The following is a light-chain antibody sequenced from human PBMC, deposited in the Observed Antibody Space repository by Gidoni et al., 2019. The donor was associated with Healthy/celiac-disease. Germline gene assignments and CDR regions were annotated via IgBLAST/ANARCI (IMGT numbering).Light chain of an antibody. CDR1: SSDVGGYNY. V-gene: IGLV2-14*01. Sequence: QYAPTPPASVSGSPGQSITISCPGTSSDVGGYNYVPWYQQHPGKAPNLMIYEVSNRPSGVSNRFSGSKSGNTASLTISGLQAEDEADYYCSSYTSSSTLVFGTGTKVTVL. CDR2: EVS. CDR3: SSYTSSSTLV. J-gene: IGLJ1*01.